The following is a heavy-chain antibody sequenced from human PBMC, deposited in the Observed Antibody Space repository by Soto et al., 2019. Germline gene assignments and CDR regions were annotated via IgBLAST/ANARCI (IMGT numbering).Heavy chain of an antibody. CDR1: GFSLSGYG. CDR2: IWYDGTTK. V-gene: IGHV3-33*01. Sequence: QVQLVESGGGVVQPGRSLRLSCEVSGFSLSGYGMHWVRQAPGKGLEWVAVIWYDGTTKNYADSVTGRFTISRDSSKNTVYLQMDSLKVEDTAVYYCARDVDRTSHLNWFDPWGQGVMVTVSS. J-gene: IGHJ5*02. CDR3: ARDVDRTSHLNWFDP. D-gene: IGHD5-12*01.